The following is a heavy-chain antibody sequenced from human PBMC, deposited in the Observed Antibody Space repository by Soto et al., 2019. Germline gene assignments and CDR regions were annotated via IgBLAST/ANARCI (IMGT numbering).Heavy chain of an antibody. CDR1: GYTFTSYS. J-gene: IGHJ4*02. D-gene: IGHD1-26*01. Sequence: QVQLVQSGAEVKKPGASVKVSCKASGYTFTSYSINWVRQAPGQGLEWMGEIIPIFGTANYAQKFQGRVTITADESTSTAYMELSSLRSEDTDVYYCARDGGRHSGGIDYWGQGTLVTVSS. CDR3: ARDGGRHSGGIDY. CDR2: IIPIFGTA. V-gene: IGHV1-69*13.